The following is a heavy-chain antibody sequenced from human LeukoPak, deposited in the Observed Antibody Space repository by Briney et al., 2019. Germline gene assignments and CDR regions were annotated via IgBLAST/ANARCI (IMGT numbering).Heavy chain of an antibody. Sequence: PSEALPLTCSVSGGPLSSYYWSWIPQPPGKGLEWIGYINYSGFTNYNLSLKSRVSISVDTSKNQFSLRLSSVTAADTAVYYCARLNGGNWGQGTLVTVSS. CDR2: INYSGFT. CDR1: GGPLSSYY. J-gene: IGHJ4*02. D-gene: IGHD3-16*01. CDR3: ARLNGGN. V-gene: IGHV4-59*08.